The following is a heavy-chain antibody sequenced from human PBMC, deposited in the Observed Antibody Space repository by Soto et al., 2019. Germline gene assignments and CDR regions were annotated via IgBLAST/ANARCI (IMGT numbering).Heavy chain of an antibody. Sequence: GGSLRLSCTASGFTFGDYAMSWFRQAPGKGLEWVGFIRSKAYGGTTEYAASVKGRFTISRDDSKSIAYLQMNSLKTEDTAVYYCTRRVVPAAGGYWFDPWGQGTLVTVSS. CDR2: IRSKAYGGTT. D-gene: IGHD2-2*01. J-gene: IGHJ5*02. CDR3: TRRVVPAAGGYWFDP. CDR1: GFTFGDYA. V-gene: IGHV3-49*03.